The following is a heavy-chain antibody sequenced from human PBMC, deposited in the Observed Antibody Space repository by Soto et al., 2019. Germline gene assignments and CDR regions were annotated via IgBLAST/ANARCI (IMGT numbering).Heavy chain of an antibody. J-gene: IGHJ4*02. CDR3: ARHKGPTIPTFSFEY. V-gene: IGHV1-18*01. Sequence: ASVKVSCKASGYTFTSYGISWVRQAPGQGLEWMGWISAYNGNINYAQKLQGRVTMTTDTSTSTAYMELRSLRSDDTAVYYCARHKGPTIPTFSFEYWGQGTLVTVSS. CDR2: ISAYNGNI. D-gene: IGHD2-21*01. CDR1: GYTFTSYG.